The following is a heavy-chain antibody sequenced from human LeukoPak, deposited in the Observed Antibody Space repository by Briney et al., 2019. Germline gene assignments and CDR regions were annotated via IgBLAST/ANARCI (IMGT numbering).Heavy chain of an antibody. J-gene: IGHJ3*02. CDR1: GGTFSSYA. Sequence: SVKVSCKASGGTFSSYAISWVRQAPGQGLEWMGGIIPIFGTANYAQKFQGRVTITADESTSTAYMELSSLRSEDTAVYYCARVYGRRGAFDIWGQGTMVTVSS. V-gene: IGHV1-69*01. CDR3: ARVYGRRGAFDI. D-gene: IGHD2-8*01. CDR2: IIPIFGTA.